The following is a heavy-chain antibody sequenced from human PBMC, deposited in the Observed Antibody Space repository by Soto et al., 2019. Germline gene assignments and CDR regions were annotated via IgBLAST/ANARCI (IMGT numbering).Heavy chain of an antibody. CDR3: ARDQEDFWSGYSAGYYYGMDV. J-gene: IGHJ6*02. V-gene: IGHV1-46*01. CDR2: INPSGGST. CDR1: GYTFTSYY. Sequence: ASVKVSCKASGYTFTSYYMHWVRQAPGQGLEWMGIINPSGGSTSYAQKFQGRVTMTRDTSTSTVYMELSSLRSEDTAVYYCARDQEDFWSGYSAGYYYGMDVWGQGTTVTVSS. D-gene: IGHD3-3*01.